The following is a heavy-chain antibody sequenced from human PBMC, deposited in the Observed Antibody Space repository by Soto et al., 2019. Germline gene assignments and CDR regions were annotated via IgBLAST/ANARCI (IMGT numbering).Heavy chain of an antibody. D-gene: IGHD2-15*01. Sequence: EVQLVESGGGLVQPGRSLRVSCAASGFTFDDYAMHWVRQAPGKGLEWVSGISWNSGGIGYADSVKGRFTISRDNXXNSLYLQMNSLRPEDTALYYCAKDSQSSGRNWFDPWGQGTLVTVSS. J-gene: IGHJ5*02. CDR2: ISWNSGGI. V-gene: IGHV3-9*01. CDR1: GFTFDDYA. CDR3: AKDSQSSGRNWFDP.